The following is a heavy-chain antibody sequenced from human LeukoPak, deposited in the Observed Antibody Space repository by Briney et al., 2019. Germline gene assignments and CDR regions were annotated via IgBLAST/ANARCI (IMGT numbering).Heavy chain of an antibody. CDR3: ARGTRDFWSGYHDAFDI. V-gene: IGHV4-39*01. D-gene: IGHD3-3*01. Sequence: SETLSLTCTVSGGSISSSSYYWGWIRQPPGKGLEWIGSIYYSGSTYYNPSLKSRVTISVDTSKNQFSLKLSSVTAADTAVYYCARGTRDFWSGYHDAFDIWGQGTMVTVSS. CDR1: GGSISSSSYY. CDR2: IYYSGST. J-gene: IGHJ3*02.